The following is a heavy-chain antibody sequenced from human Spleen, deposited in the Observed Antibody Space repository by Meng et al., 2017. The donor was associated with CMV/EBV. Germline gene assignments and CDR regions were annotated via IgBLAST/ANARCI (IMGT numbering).Heavy chain of an antibody. D-gene: IGHD2-2*01. Sequence: GGSLRLSCAASGFMSSRSAMSWVRQAPGTGLEWVSGISGRGGTTYYADSVKGRFTISSDNTKNTLYVQMNRLRAGDTAVYYCARERLYQPLWGDALDIWGQGTMVTVSS. CDR2: ISGRGGTT. CDR3: ARERLYQPLWGDALDI. V-gene: IGHV3-23*01. J-gene: IGHJ3*02. CDR1: GFMSSRSA.